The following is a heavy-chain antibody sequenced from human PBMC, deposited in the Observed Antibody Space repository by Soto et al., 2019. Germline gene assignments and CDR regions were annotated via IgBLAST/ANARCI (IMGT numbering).Heavy chain of an antibody. CDR2: IYPGDSDT. CDR3: ARTNYYDSSGYYSPHIYYYYYGMDV. CDR1: GYSFTSYW. Sequence: GESLKISCKGSGYSFTSYWIGWVRQMPGKGLEWMGIIYPGDSDTRYSPSFQGQVTISADKSISTAYLQWSSLKASDTAMYYCARTNYYDSSGYYSPHIYYYYYGMDVWGQGTTVTVSS. V-gene: IGHV5-51*01. J-gene: IGHJ6*02. D-gene: IGHD3-22*01.